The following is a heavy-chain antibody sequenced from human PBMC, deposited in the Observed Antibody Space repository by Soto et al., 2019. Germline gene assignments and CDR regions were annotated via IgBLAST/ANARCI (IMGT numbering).Heavy chain of an antibody. CDR3: AKDAKYSSHLGASYYYYYMDV. V-gene: IGHV3-9*01. D-gene: IGHD6-6*01. J-gene: IGHJ6*03. CDR2: ISWNSGSI. Sequence: EVQLVESGGGLVQPGRSLRLSCAASGFTFDDYAMHWVRQAPGKGLEWVSGISWNSGSIGYADSVKGRFTISRDNAKNSLYLQMNSLRAEDTALYYCAKDAKYSSHLGASYYYYYMDVWGKGTTVTVSS. CDR1: GFTFDDYA.